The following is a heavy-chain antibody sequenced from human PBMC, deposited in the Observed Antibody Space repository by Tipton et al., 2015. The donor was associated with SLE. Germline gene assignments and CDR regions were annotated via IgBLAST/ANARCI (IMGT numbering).Heavy chain of an antibody. CDR1: GYTFTSYF. D-gene: IGHD2-21*01. J-gene: IGHJ4*02. CDR3: AREYCGGDCYIDY. V-gene: IGHV1-46*01. Sequence: QSGPEVKKPGASVKVSCKASGYTFTSYFINWLRQAPGQGLEWMGLVNTFGGITTYAQKFQGRVTMTTDTSTSTVYMDLRSLRSEDTAVYFCAREYCGGDCYIDYWGQGTLVTVSS. CDR2: VNTFGGIT.